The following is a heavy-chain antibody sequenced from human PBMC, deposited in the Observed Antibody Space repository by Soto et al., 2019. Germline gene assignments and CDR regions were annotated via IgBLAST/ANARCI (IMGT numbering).Heavy chain of an antibody. CDR2: IYYSGST. J-gene: IGHJ4*02. Sequence: PSETLSLTCTVSGGSISSGGYYWSWIRQHPGKGLEWIGYIYYSGSTYYNPSLKSRVTISVDTSKNQFSLKLSSVTAADTAVYYCARDVVTAKVFDYWGQGTLVTVSS. V-gene: IGHV4-31*03. CDR3: ARDVVTAKVFDY. CDR1: GGSISSGGYY. D-gene: IGHD2-21*02.